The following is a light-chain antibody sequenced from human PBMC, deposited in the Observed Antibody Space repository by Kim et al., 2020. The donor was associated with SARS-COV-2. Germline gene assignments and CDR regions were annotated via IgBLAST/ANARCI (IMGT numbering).Light chain of an antibody. CDR3: CSYAGSDSFVV. Sequence: QSALTQPRSVSGSPGQSVTLSCTGTNNDIGRYNYVSWYQLHPGKAPKLIIYDVTRRPSGVPHRFSGSKSADTASLTISGLQTEDEADYYCCSYAGSDSFVVFGGGTKL. J-gene: IGLJ2*01. V-gene: IGLV2-11*01. CDR1: NNDIGRYNY. CDR2: DVT.